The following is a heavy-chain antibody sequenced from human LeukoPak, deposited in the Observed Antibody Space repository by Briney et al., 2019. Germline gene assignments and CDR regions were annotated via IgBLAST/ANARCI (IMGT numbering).Heavy chain of an antibody. CDR2: ISWNSGSI. CDR3: AKDGRDGYIPGAFDI. Sequence: PGGSLRLSCAASGFTFDDYAMHWVRQAPGKGLEWVSGISWNSGSIGYADSVKGRFTISRDNAKNSLYLQMNSLRAEDTALYYCAKDGRDGYIPGAFDIWGQGTMVTVSS. V-gene: IGHV3-9*01. J-gene: IGHJ3*02. D-gene: IGHD5-24*01. CDR1: GFTFDDYA.